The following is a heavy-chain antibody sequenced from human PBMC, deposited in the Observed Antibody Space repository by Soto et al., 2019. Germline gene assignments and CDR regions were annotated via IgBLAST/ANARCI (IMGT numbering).Heavy chain of an antibody. J-gene: IGHJ5*02. CDR1: GGTFSSYA. CDR3: ARATTVTTLGVVRRFDP. V-gene: IGHV1-69*01. CDR2: IIPIFGTA. Sequence: QVQLVQSGAEVQKPGSSVKVSCKASGGTFSSYAISWVRQAPGQGLECMGGIIPIFGTANYAQKFQGRVTITADDSTSTAYMELSSLRSEDTAVYYCARATTVTTLGVVRRFDPWGQGTLVTVSS. D-gene: IGHD4-17*01.